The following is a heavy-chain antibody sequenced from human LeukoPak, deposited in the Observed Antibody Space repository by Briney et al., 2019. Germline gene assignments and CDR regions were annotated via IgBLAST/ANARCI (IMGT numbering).Heavy chain of an antibody. CDR3: AELGITMIGGV. CDR1: AFTFSSYS. D-gene: IGHD3-10*02. V-gene: IGHV3-48*04. Sequence: GGSLRLSCAASAFTFSSYSMNWVRQAPGKGLEWASSISSSGSTIYYADSVKGRFTISRDNAKNSLYLQMNSLRAEDTAVYYCAELGITMIGGVWGKGTTVTISS. J-gene: IGHJ6*04. CDR2: ISSSGSTI.